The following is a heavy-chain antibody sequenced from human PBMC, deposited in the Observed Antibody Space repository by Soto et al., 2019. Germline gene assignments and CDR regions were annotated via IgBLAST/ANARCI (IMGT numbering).Heavy chain of an antibody. CDR3: GRWWSGSRQGFDP. Sequence: QVQLQESGPGLVKPSQTLSLTCTVSGGSISSGDYYWSWIRQHPGKGLEWIGYIYYSGSTYSNPSLKRRVTLSVDTSKNRLPLKLSSVTAADTAVYYCGRWWSGSRQGFDPWGQGTLVTVSS. CDR1: GGSISSGDYY. D-gene: IGHD3-3*01. V-gene: IGHV4-31*03. CDR2: IYYSGST. J-gene: IGHJ5*02.